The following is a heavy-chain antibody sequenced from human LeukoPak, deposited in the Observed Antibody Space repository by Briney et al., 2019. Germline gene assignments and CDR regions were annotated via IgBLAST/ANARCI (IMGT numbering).Heavy chain of an antibody. D-gene: IGHD3-10*01. CDR1: GGSLSGYY. Sequence: PSETLSLTCAVYGGSLSGYYWSWIRQPPGKGLEWIGEINHSGSTNYNPSLKSRVTISVDTSKNQFSLKLSSVTAADTAVYYCARAPITMVRGVIRWFDPWGQGTLVTVSS. J-gene: IGHJ5*02. V-gene: IGHV4-34*01. CDR2: INHSGST. CDR3: ARAPITMVRGVIRWFDP.